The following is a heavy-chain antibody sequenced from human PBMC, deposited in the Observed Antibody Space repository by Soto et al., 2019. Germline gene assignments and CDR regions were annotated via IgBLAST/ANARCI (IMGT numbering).Heavy chain of an antibody. CDR1: GFTFSSYA. CDR3: ARVLAVAGHNDAFDI. J-gene: IGHJ3*02. D-gene: IGHD6-19*01. Sequence: GGSLRLSCAASGFTFSSYAMHWVRQAPGKGLEWVAVISYDGSNKYYADSVKGRFTISRDNSKNTLYLQMNSLRAEDTAVYYCARVLAVAGHNDAFDIWGQGTMVTVSS. CDR2: ISYDGSNK. V-gene: IGHV3-30-3*01.